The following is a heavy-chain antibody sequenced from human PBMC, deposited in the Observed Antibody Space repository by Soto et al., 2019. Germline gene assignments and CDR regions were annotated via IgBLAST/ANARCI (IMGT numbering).Heavy chain of an antibody. D-gene: IGHD4-17*01. CDR2: IYHSGST. CDR3: ARGAATVNPGWFEP. CDR1: VYSISSGYY. V-gene: IGHV4-38-2*01. J-gene: IGHJ5*02. Sequence: PXETLSLTCAFSVYSISSGYYWGWIRQTPGKGLEWIASIYHSGSTYYNPSLKSRVTISVDTSKNQFSLKLTSVTAADTAVYYCARGAATVNPGWFEPWGQGIMGTVSS.